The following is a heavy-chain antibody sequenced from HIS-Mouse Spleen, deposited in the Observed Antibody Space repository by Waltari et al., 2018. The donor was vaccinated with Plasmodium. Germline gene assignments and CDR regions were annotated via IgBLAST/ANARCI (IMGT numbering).Heavy chain of an antibody. CDR3: ASSWYWYFDL. CDR2: IKQDGSGK. J-gene: IGHJ2*01. CDR1: GSPLSSYW. D-gene: IGHD6-13*01. V-gene: IGHV3-7*01. Sequence: EVQLVASGGGVVQPGGSLGLSCAASGSPLSSYWMSWVRQAAGKGLEWVANIKQDGSGKYYVDSVKGRFTISRDNAKNSLYLQMNSLRAEDTAVYYCASSWYWYFDLWGRGTLVTVSS.